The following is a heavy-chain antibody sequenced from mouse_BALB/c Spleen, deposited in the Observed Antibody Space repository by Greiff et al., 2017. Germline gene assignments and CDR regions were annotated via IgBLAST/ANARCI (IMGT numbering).Heavy chain of an antibody. CDR1: GYTFTSYW. J-gene: IGHJ2*01. CDR3: TRSGNYFDY. Sequence: QVQLQQPGAELVRPGASVKLSCKASGYTFTSYWINWVKQRPGQGLEWIGNIYPSDSYTNYNQKLKDKATLTVDKSSSTAYMQLSSPTSEDSAVYYCTRSGNYFDYWGQGTTLTVSS. CDR2: IYPSDSYT. V-gene: IGHV1-69*02. D-gene: IGHD3-1*01.